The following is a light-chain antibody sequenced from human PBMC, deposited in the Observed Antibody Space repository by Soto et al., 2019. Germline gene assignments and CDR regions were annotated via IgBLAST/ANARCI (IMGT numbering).Light chain of an antibody. J-gene: IGLJ2*01. CDR2: DVS. Sequence: QSVLTQPASVSGSPGQSITISCTGTSSDVGGYNYVPWYQQHPGKAPKLMIYDVSNRPSGVSNRFSGSKSGNTASLTISGLQAEDEADYYCNSYSSSSTVVFGGGTKLTVL. CDR3: NSYSSSSTVV. CDR1: SSDVGGYNY. V-gene: IGLV2-14*01.